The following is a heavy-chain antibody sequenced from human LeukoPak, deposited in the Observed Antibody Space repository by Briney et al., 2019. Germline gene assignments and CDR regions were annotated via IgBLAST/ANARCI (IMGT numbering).Heavy chain of an antibody. V-gene: IGHV1-69*13. CDR2: IIPIFGTA. J-gene: IGHJ4*02. CDR3: ARVAVAGPFDY. D-gene: IGHD6-19*01. CDR1: GGTFSSYA. Sequence: ASVKVSCKSSGGTFSSYAISWVRQAPGQGLEWMGGIIPIFGTANYAQKVQGRVTITADESTSTAYMELSSLRSEDTAVYYCARVAVAGPFDYWGQGTLVTVSS.